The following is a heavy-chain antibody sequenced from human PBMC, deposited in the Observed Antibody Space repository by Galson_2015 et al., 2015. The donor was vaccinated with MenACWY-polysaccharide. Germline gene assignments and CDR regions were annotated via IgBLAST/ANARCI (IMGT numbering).Heavy chain of an antibody. CDR3: ARVIARKYTFADS. CDR2: MNPNSGNT. D-gene: IGHD2-21*01. J-gene: IGHJ4*02. CDR1: GYKFTSYD. Sequence: QSGAEVKKPGASVKVSCKASGYKFTSYDINWVRQATGQGLEWMGWMNPNSGNTGYAQKFQGRVTMTSNSAVTTAYMELSSLRSEDTAVYYCARVIARKYTFADSWGQGTLVTVSS. V-gene: IGHV1-8*01.